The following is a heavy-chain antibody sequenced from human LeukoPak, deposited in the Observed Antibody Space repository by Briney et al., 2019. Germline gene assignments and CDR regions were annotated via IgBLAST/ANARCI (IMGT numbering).Heavy chain of an antibody. CDR3: ARGGAGTYSSSWYWGYYYYMDV. Sequence: ASVKVSCKASGYTFTSYGISWVRQAPGQGLEWMGWISAYNGNTNYAQKLQGRVTMTTDTSTSTAYMELRSLRSDDTAVYYCARGGAGTYSSSWYWGYYYYMDVWGKGTTVTISS. D-gene: IGHD6-13*01. CDR2: ISAYNGNT. CDR1: GYTFTSYG. J-gene: IGHJ6*03. V-gene: IGHV1-18*01.